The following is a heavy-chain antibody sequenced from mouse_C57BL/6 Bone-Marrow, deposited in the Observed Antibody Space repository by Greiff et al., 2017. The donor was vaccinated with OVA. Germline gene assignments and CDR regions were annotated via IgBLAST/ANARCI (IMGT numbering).Heavy chain of an antibody. V-gene: IGHV5-17*01. CDR1: GFTFSDYG. J-gene: IGHJ2*01. D-gene: IGHD1-1*01. Sequence: EVQLVESGGGLVKPGGSLKLSCAASGFTFSDYGMHWVRQAPEKGLEWVAYISSGSSTIYYADTVKGRFTISRDNAKNTLFLQMTSLMSEDTAMYYCASKHYYGRSFDYWGQGTTLTVSS. CDR3: ASKHYYGRSFDY. CDR2: ISSGSSTI.